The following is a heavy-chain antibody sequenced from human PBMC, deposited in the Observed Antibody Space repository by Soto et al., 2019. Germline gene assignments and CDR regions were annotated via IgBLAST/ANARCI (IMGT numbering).Heavy chain of an antibody. J-gene: IGHJ4*02. CDR3: AKDDYYDSSGYSSRFDY. CDR2: ISGGGGST. D-gene: IGHD3-22*01. CDR1: GFTFSSYA. V-gene: IGHV3-23*01. Sequence: GSLRLSCAASGFTFSSYAMSWVRQAPGKGLEWVSAISGGGGSTFYADSVKGRFTISRDNSKNTLYLQMNSLRAEDTAVYYCAKDDYYDSSGYSSRFDYWGQGTLVTVSS.